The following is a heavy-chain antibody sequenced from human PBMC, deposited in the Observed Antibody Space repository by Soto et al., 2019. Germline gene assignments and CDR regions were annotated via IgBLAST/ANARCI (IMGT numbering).Heavy chain of an antibody. CDR2: VIPVLGTT. CDR1: GATFSSYA. V-gene: IGHV1-69*08. CDR3: ARRRYCGYDCYNKHYYEMDV. D-gene: IGHD2-21*02. Sequence: QVQLVQSGAEVKKPGSSVKVSCRASGATFSSYAVNWVREAPGRGLEWMGRVIPVLGTTDYAQKFRGRVTMTADKSRTSVYMELSSLRSDDTAVYYCARRRYCGYDCYNKHYYEMDVWGQGTTVTDAS. J-gene: IGHJ6*02.